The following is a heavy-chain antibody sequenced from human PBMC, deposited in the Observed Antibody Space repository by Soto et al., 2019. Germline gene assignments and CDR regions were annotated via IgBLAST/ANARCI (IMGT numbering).Heavy chain of an antibody. J-gene: IGHJ5*02. CDR1: GGSISSGGYS. Sequence: QLQLQESGSGLVKPSQTLSLTCAVSGGSISSGGYSWSWIRQPPGKGLEWIGYIYHSGSTYYNPSLKSRVTISVDTSKNQFSLKLSSVTAADTAVYYCARYCSSTSCYFFFDPWGQGTLVTVSS. D-gene: IGHD2-2*01. V-gene: IGHV4-30-2*05. CDR3: ARYCSSTSCYFFFDP. CDR2: IYHSGST.